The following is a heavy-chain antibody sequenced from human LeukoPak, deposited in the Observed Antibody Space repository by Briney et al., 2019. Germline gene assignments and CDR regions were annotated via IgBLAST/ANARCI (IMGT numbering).Heavy chain of an antibody. CDR3: AREALPWGLRNPNAFDI. V-gene: IGHV1-18*01. CDR1: GYTFTSYG. J-gene: IGHJ3*02. CDR2: ISAYNGNT. D-gene: IGHD4-17*01. Sequence: ASVKVSCKASGYTFTSYGISWVRQAPGQGLEWMGWISAYNGNTNYAQKLQGRVTMTTDTSTSTAYLELRSLRSDDTAVYYCAREALPWGLRNPNAFDIWRQGTMVTV.